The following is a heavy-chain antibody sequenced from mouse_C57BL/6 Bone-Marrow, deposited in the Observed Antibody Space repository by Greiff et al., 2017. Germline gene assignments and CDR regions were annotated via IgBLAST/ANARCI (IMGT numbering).Heavy chain of an antibody. CDR3: ARAELYYSNYLRYVEF. CDR1: GYTFTSYW. Sequence: QVQLQQPGAELVKPGASVKMSCKASGYTFTSYWITWVKQRPGQGLEWIGDIYPGSGSTNYNEKFKSKATLTVDTASSTAYMQICSLSSEDSAVYYCARAELYYSNYLRYVEFWGTGTTVTVAS. J-gene: IGHJ1*03. D-gene: IGHD2-5*01. CDR2: IYPGSGST. V-gene: IGHV1-55*01.